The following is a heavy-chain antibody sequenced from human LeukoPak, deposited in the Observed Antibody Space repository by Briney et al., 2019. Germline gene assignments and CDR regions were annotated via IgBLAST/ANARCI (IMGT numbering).Heavy chain of an antibody. V-gene: IGHV1-2*02. Sequence: ASVKVSCKTSGYTFTANYMQWVRQAPGQGLEWMGWLNPNSGATKYAQKFQGRVTMTRDTSINTAYMELSRLTSHDTAVYYCARYRCKTTSGCEDTDAFDTWGQGTMVTVSS. CDR3: ARYRCKTTSGCEDTDAFDT. J-gene: IGHJ3*02. CDR1: GYTFTANY. D-gene: IGHD2/OR15-2a*01. CDR2: LNPNSGAT.